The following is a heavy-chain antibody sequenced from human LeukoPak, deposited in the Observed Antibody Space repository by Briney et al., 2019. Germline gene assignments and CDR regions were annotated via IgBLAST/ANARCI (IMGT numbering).Heavy chain of an antibody. V-gene: IGHV2-5*02. CDR3: AHRTTAFDI. J-gene: IGHJ3*02. Sequence: LRLSCTFSGFSFSTSGVGVGWIRQPPAKALEWLAVIYWDDDKRYSPSLKSRLTITKDTSKNQVVLTMTNMDPVDTATYYCAHRTTAFDIWGQGTMVTVSS. CDR2: IYWDDDK. D-gene: IGHD1-1*01. CDR1: GFSFSTSGVG.